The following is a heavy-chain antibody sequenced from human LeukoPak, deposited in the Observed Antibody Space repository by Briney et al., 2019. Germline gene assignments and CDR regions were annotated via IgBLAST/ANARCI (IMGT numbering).Heavy chain of an antibody. CDR3: RASNYLTGWFDP. CDR1: DGSISSGGYY. D-gene: IGHD4-11*01. J-gene: IGHJ5*02. CDR2: IYYSGST. Sequence: SETLSLTCTVSDGSISSGGYYWSWIRQHPGKGLEWIGHIYYSGSTYYNPSLKSRVTISVDTSKNQFSLKLSSVTAADTAVYYCRASNYLTGWFDPWGQGTLVTVSS. V-gene: IGHV4-31*03.